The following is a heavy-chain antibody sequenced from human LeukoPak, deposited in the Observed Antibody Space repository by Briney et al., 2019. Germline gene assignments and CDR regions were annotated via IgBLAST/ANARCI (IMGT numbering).Heavy chain of an antibody. CDR3: ARVSSSWLRLVLEKRYYVGFDY. CDR1: GFTFDDYG. J-gene: IGHJ4*02. CDR2: INHSGST. D-gene: IGHD6-13*01. Sequence: GSLRLSCAASGFTFDDYGMSWIRQPPGKGLEWIGEINHSGSTNYNPSLKSRVTISVDTSKNQFSLKLSSVTAADTAVYYCARVSSSWLRLVLEKRYYVGFDYWGQGTLVTVSS. V-gene: IGHV4-34*01.